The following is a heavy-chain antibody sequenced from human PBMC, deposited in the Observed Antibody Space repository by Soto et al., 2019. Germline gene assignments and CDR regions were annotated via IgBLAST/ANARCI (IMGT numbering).Heavy chain of an antibody. CDR3: ASQEMHDAFDI. J-gene: IGHJ3*02. CDR1: GFTFSSYG. Sequence: QVQLVESGGGVVRPGRSLRLSCAASGFTFSSYGMHWVRQAPGKGLEWVAVIWYDGSNKYYADSVKGRFTISRDNSKNTLYLQMNSLRAEDTAVYYCASQEMHDAFDIWGQGTMVTVSS. CDR2: IWYDGSNK. V-gene: IGHV3-33*01.